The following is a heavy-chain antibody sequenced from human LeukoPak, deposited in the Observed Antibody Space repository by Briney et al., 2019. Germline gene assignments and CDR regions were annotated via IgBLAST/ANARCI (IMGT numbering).Heavy chain of an antibody. V-gene: IGHV4-59*01. CDR1: GGSISSYY. CDR3: ARAKDFLNWFDP. D-gene: IGHD2-15*01. Sequence: PSETLSLTCTVSGGSISSYYWSWIRQPPGKGLEWIGYIYYSGSTNYNPSLKSRVTISVDTSKNQFSLKLSSVTAEDTAVYYCARAKDFLNWFDPWGQGTLVTVSS. CDR2: IYYSGST. J-gene: IGHJ5*02.